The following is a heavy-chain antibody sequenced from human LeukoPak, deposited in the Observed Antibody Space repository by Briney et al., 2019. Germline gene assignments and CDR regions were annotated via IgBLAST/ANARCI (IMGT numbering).Heavy chain of an antibody. CDR3: ARAKRNGFDI. Sequence: PGGSLRLSCEASGFTFSNYSMNWVRQAPGKGPEWVSYIRRSSTTIYYADSVKGRFTISRDNAKNSLYLQMNSLRAEDTAVYYCARAKRNGFDIWGQGTMVTVS. V-gene: IGHV3-48*01. CDR1: GFTFSNYS. J-gene: IGHJ3*02. CDR2: IRRSSTTI.